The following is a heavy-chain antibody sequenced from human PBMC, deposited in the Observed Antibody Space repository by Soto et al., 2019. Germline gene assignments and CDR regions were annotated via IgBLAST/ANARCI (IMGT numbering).Heavy chain of an antibody. D-gene: IGHD6-13*01. CDR2: INPSGGST. J-gene: IGHJ4*02. CDR1: GYSFTSYY. V-gene: IGHV1-46*01. Sequence: XSVKVSCKASGYSFTSYYMHWVRQAPGQGLEWMGIINPSGGSTSYAQKFQGRVTMTRDTSTSTVYMELSSLRSEDTAVYYCEREAAAAGTRFDYWGQGTLVTVSS. CDR3: EREAAAAGTRFDY.